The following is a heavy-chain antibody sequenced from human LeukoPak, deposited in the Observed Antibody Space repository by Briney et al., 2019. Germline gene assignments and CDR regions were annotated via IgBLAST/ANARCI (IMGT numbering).Heavy chain of an antibody. J-gene: IGHJ4*02. Sequence: ESGPTLVKPTQTLTLTCTFSGFSLTTRGMGVGWVRQPPGEALEWLALIYWDDDKRYRPSLKSRLTITKDTSKNQVVLTMSNMDPVDTATYYSAQNKGGYYFDYWGQGTLVTVSS. D-gene: IGHD1-26*01. CDR3: AQNKGGYYFDY. CDR1: GFSLTTRGMG. CDR2: IYWDDDK. V-gene: IGHV2-5*02.